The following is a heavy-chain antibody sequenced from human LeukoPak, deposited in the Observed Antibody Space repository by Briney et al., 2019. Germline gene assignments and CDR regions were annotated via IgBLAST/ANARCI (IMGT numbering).Heavy chain of an antibody. CDR3: ARDAGRGVSYNY. CDR2: IIPIFGTA. D-gene: IGHD3-10*01. J-gene: IGHJ4*02. CDR1: GGTFSSYA. Sequence: EASVKVSCKASGGTFSSYAISWVRQAPGQELEWMGGIIPIFGTANYAQKFQGRVTITADESTSTAYMELSSLRSEDTAVYYCARDAGRGVSYNYWGQGTLVTVSS. V-gene: IGHV1-69*13.